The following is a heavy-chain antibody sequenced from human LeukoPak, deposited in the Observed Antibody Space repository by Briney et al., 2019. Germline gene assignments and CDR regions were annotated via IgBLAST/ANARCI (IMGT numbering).Heavy chain of an antibody. CDR2: INPSSGGT. D-gene: IGHD5-18*01. Sequence: ASVKVSCKASGYTFTGYYMHWVRQAPGQGLEWMGWINPSSGGTNYAQKFQGRVTMTRDTSISTAYMELSRLRSDDTAVYYCARDSRIQLWRPLDYWGQGTLVTVSS. J-gene: IGHJ4*02. CDR1: GYTFTGYY. CDR3: ARDSRIQLWRPLDY. V-gene: IGHV1-2*02.